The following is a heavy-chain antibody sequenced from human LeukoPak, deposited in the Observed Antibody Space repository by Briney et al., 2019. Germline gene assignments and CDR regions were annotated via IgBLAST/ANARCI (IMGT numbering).Heavy chain of an antibody. CDR2: IHYTGST. D-gene: IGHD2/OR15-2a*01. CDR3: ARLRGNYFPDY. V-gene: IGHV4-59*01. J-gene: IGHJ4*02. CDR1: GGSMSDYY. Sequence: SETLSLTCTVSGGSMSDYYWTWIRQSPGKGLERIAYIHYTGSTNLNPSLKSRVTISVDTSRNQFSLRLNSVTAADTAVYYCARLRGNYFPDYWGQGTLVTVSS.